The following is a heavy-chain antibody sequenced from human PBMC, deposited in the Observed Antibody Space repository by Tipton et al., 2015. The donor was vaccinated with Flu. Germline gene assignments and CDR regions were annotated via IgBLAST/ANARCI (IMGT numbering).Heavy chain of an antibody. V-gene: IGHV4-59*01. CDR2: IYYTGST. J-gene: IGHJ4*02. CDR3: ARAGSYKGYFDY. Sequence: TLSLTCTVSGGSISSYYWSWIRQPPGKGLEWIGYIYYTGSTNYNPSLKSRVTISVDTSKNQFSLKLSSVTAADTAVYYCARAGSYKGYFDYWGQGTRVTVSS. CDR1: GGSISSYY. D-gene: IGHD1-26*01.